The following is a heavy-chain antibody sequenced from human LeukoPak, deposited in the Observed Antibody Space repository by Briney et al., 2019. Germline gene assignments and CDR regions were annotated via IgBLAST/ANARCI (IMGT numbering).Heavy chain of an antibody. CDR2: IYYSGST. J-gene: IGHJ4*02. V-gene: IGHV4-59*08. CDR1: GGSISSYY. Sequence: PSETLSLTCTVSGGSISSYYWSWIRQPPGKGLERIGYIYYSGSTNYNPSLKSRVTISVDTSKNQFSLKLSSVTAADTAVYYCARRGVGATSWDFDYWGQGTLVTVSS. D-gene: IGHD1-26*01. CDR3: ARRGVGATSWDFDY.